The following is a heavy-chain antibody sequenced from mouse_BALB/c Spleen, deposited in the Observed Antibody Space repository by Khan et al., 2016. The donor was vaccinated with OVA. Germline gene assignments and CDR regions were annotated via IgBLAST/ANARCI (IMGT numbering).Heavy chain of an antibody. CDR3: ARTARIKY. D-gene: IGHD1-2*01. CDR1: GYSITSGYG. Sequence: EVKLLESGPGLVKPSQSLSLTCTVTGYSITSGYGWNWIRQLPGNILEWMGYISYSGSTNYNPSLKSRISFTRDKSKNQFFLQLNSVTTEDTATYYCARTARIKYWGQGTTLTVSS. J-gene: IGHJ2*01. V-gene: IGHV3-2*02. CDR2: ISYSGST.